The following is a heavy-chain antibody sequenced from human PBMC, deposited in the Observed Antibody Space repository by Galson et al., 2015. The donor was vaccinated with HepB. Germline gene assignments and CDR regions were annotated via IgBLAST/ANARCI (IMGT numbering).Heavy chain of an antibody. D-gene: IGHD2-21*01. CDR2: IIPISGTT. Sequence: SVKVSCKGSGYTFTSNGISWVRQAPGQGLEWMGGIIPISGTTNYAQKFQGRVTITADESTSTAYMELSSLRSEDTAVYYCARASTYCGGDCYSLDYWGQGTLVTVSS. J-gene: IGHJ4*02. CDR1: GYTFTSNG. V-gene: IGHV1-69*13. CDR3: ARASTYCGGDCYSLDY.